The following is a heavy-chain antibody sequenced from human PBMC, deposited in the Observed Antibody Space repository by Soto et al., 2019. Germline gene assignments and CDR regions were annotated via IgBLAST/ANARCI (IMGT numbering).Heavy chain of an antibody. V-gene: IGHV1-69*12. D-gene: IGHD5-12*01. J-gene: IGHJ4*02. CDR2: IVPIVDTS. Sequence: QVQLVQSGAEVRQPASSVKVSCKTSGGTFSSYAISWVRQAPGQGLEWMGGIVPIVDTSTYAQKFQGRVTITADGSTSTVYMELSSLRSDDTAVYYCVSVVAIPGYPDNWGQGTLVTVSS. CDR3: VSVVAIPGYPDN. CDR1: GGTFSSYA.